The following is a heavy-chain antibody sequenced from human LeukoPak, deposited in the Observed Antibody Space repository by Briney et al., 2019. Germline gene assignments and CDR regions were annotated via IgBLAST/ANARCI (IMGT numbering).Heavy chain of an antibody. CDR1: GFTFSKAW. CDR2: INISGGTT. CDR3: AKDMKVAAGPFDY. D-gene: IGHD6-13*01. J-gene: IGHJ4*02. V-gene: IGHV3-23*01. Sequence: GGSLRLSCAASGFTFSKAWMSWVRQAPGKGLEWVSSINISGGTTYYADSVKGRFTISRDNSKNTLYLQMNSLRAEDTAVYYCAKDMKVAAGPFDYWGQGTLVTVAS.